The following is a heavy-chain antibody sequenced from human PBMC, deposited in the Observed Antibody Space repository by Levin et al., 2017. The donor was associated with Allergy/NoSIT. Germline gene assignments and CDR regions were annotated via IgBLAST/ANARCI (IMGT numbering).Heavy chain of an antibody. D-gene: IGHD2-2*01. CDR3: ARDIVVVPAASIPPPNWFDP. J-gene: IGHJ5*02. CDR2: IIPIFGTA. V-gene: IGHV1-69*06. Sequence: KISCKASGGTFSSYAISWVRQAPGQGLEWMGGIIPIFGTANYAQKFQGRVTITADKSTSTAYMELSSLRSEDTAVYYCARDIVVVPAASIPPPNWFDPWGQGTLVTVSS. CDR1: GGTFSSYA.